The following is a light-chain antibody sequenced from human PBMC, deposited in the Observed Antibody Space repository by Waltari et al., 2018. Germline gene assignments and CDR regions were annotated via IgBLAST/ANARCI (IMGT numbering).Light chain of an antibody. V-gene: IGLV2-11*01. CDR1: SSDVGGYNF. J-gene: IGLJ1*01. CDR3: CSYAGSYTYV. Sequence: LTQPPSVSGSPGQAVTISCTGTSSDVGGYNFVSWYQQHPGKAPKLMIYDVTKRPSGVPDRFSGSKSGNTASLTISGLQAEDEADYYCCSYAGSYTYVFGTGTKVTVL. CDR2: DVT.